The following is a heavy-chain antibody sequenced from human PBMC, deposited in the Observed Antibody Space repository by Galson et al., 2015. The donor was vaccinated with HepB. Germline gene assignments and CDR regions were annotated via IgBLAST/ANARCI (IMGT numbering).Heavy chain of an antibody. V-gene: IGHV3-49*04. CDR2: IRSKAYGGTT. D-gene: IGHD6-19*01. CDR1: GFTFGGSA. Sequence: SLRLSCAASGFTFGGSAMLWVRQAPGKGLEWVGLIRSKAYGGTTEYAASVKGRFTISRDDSKSIAYLEMNSLKTEDTAVYYCTRQYRSAWYMGGDFDYWGQGTLVTVSS. CDR3: TRQYRSAWYMGGDFDY. J-gene: IGHJ4*02.